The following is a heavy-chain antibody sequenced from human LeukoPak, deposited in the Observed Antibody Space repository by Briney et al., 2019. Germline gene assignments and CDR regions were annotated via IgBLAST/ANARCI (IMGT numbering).Heavy chain of an antibody. J-gene: IGHJ6*03. Sequence: SETLSLTCTVSGGSISTYYWSWLRQPPGKGLEWIAYIYYIGSTNYNPSLESRVTVSVDTSKNQFSLNVTSVTAADTAVYYCARGTSWGYYYMDVWGKGTTVTISS. D-gene: IGHD6-13*01. CDR2: IYYIGST. CDR1: GGSISTYY. CDR3: ARGTSWGYYYMDV. V-gene: IGHV4-59*01.